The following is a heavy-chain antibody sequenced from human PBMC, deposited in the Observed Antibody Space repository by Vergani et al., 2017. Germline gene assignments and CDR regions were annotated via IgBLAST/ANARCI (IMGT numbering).Heavy chain of an antibody. CDR3: ASGYGVDV. Sequence: QVQLQESGPGLVKPSETLSLTCTVSGGSISSYYWSWIRQPPGKGLEWIGYIYYSGSTNYNPSLKSRVTISVDTSKNQFSLKLSSVTAADTAVYYCASGYGVDVWGKGTTVTVSS. J-gene: IGHJ6*04. CDR1: GGSISSYY. V-gene: IGHV4-59*12. CDR2: IYYSGST.